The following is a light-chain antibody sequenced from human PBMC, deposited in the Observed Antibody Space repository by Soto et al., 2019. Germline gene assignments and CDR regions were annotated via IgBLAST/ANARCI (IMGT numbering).Light chain of an antibody. CDR1: GSNIGNNT. V-gene: IGLV1-36*01. Sequence: QLVLTQPPSVSEAPRQRVTISCSGSGSNIGNNTVNWYQQLPGKAPKVLIYYDDLLASGVSDRFSGSKSGTSASLAISGLQSDDEAVYYCATWDDSLNAVIFGGGTKLTVL. J-gene: IGLJ2*01. CDR2: YDD. CDR3: ATWDDSLNAVI.